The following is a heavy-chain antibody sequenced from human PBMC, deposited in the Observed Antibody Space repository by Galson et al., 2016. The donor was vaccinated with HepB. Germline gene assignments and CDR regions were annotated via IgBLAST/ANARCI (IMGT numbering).Heavy chain of an antibody. CDR2: IGIAGDT. V-gene: IGHV3-13*01. CDR3: AGGTYSDLDY. Sequence: SLRLSCAASGFTFSTHDMHWVRQAPGKGLEWVSHIGIAGDTYCLGSVKGRFTISRENAKNSLYLQMNSLRVEDTAVYYCAGGTYSDLDYWGQGTLVTVSS. D-gene: IGHD1-26*01. J-gene: IGHJ4*02. CDR1: GFTFSTHD.